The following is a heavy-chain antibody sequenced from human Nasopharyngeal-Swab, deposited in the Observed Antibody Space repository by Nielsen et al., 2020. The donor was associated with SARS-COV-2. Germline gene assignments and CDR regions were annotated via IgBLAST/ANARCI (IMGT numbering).Heavy chain of an antibody. CDR3: ARHQREAVAGTGVDY. Sequence: SETLSLTCTVSGCSIRSSSYYWGWIRQPPGKGLEWIGSIYYSGSTYYNPSLKSRVTISVDTSKNQFSLKLSSVTAADTAVYYCARHQREAVAGTGVDYWGQGTLVTVSS. CDR2: IYYSGST. V-gene: IGHV4-39*01. J-gene: IGHJ4*02. D-gene: IGHD6-19*01. CDR1: GCSIRSSSYY.